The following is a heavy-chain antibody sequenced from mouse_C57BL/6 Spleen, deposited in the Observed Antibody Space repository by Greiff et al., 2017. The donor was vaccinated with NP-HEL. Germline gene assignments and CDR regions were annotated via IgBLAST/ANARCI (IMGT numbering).Heavy chain of an antibody. J-gene: IGHJ4*01. D-gene: IGHD2-5*01. Sequence: VKLMESGPELVKPGASVKISCKASGYAFSSSWMNWVKQRPGKGLEWIGRIYPGDGDTNYNGKFKGKATLTADKSSSTAYMQLSSLTSEDSAIYYCARVESYYSNYEAMDYWGQGTSVTVSS. V-gene: IGHV1-82*01. CDR3: ARVESYYSNYEAMDY. CDR2: IYPGDGDT. CDR1: GYAFSSSW.